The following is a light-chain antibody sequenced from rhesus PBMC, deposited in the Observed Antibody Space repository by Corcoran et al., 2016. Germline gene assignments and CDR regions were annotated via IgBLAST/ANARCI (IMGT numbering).Light chain of an antibody. V-gene: IGKV1-22*01. CDR2: KGS. Sequence: DITMTQSPSSLSATVGDTTTITCRASQGISIWLAWYQQKPGKAPKLLFKKGSILQSGVPPRFSGRGSGTDFTLTISSLQSEDSATYYCQQYSSRPWTFGQGTKVEIK. J-gene: IGKJ1*01. CDR3: QQYSSRPWT. CDR1: QGISIW.